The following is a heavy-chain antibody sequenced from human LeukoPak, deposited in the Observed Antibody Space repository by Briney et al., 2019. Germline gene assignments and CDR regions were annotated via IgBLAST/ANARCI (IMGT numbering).Heavy chain of an antibody. CDR1: GGSFSGYY. D-gene: IGHD5-18*01. CDR2: INHSGGT. CDR3: ASRGRTSRYSYGSGDAFDI. J-gene: IGHJ3*02. Sequence: PSETLSLTCAVYGGSFSGYYWSWIRQPPGKGLEWIGEINHSGGTNYNPSLKSRVTISVDTSKNQFSLKLSSVTAADTAVYYCASRGRTSRYSYGSGDAFDIWGQGTMVTVSS. V-gene: IGHV4-34*01.